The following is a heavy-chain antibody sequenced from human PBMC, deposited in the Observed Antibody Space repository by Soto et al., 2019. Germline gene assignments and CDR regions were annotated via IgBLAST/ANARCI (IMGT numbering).Heavy chain of an antibody. CDR1: VGTFSRYG. Sequence: ASVKVSCKASVGTFSRYGISWVRQAAGQGLEWMGGISPIFATANYAQKFQGRVTITADKSTRTAYMELGSLRSEDTAVHYRARELNSSSGDYWGQGTLVTVSS. D-gene: IGHD6-6*01. CDR3: ARELNSSSGDY. J-gene: IGHJ4*02. V-gene: IGHV1-69*06. CDR2: ISPIFATA.